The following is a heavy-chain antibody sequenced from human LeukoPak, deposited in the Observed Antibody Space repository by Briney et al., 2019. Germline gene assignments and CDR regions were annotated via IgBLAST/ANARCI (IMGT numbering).Heavy chain of an antibody. CDR2: IYHSGST. D-gene: IGHD2-15*01. J-gene: IGHJ4*02. V-gene: IGHV4-30-2*01. Sequence: SETLSLTCAVSGGSISSGGYSWSWIRQPPGKGLEWIGYIYHSGSTYYNPSLKSRVAISVDTSKNQFSLKLSSVTAADTAVYYCARGRGYCSGGSCYHIDYWGQGTLVTVSS. CDR3: ARGRGYCSGGSCYHIDY. CDR1: GGSISSGGYS.